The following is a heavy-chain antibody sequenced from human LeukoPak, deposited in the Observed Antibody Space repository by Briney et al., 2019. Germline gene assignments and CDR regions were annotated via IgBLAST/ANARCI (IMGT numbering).Heavy chain of an antibody. CDR2: IYTSGST. V-gene: IGHV4-61*02. CDR1: GGSISSGSYY. D-gene: IGHD6-13*01. CDR3: ARASTDDSSSWYGGYYYYYMDV. J-gene: IGHJ6*03. Sequence: SETLSLTCTVSGGSISSGSYYWSWIRQPAGKGLEWIGRIYTSGSTNYNPSLKSRVTISVDTSKNQFSLKLSSVTAADTAVYYCARASTDDSSSWYGGYYYYYMDVWGKGTTVTISS.